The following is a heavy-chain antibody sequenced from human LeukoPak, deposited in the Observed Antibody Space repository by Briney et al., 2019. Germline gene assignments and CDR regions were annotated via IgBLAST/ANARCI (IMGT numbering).Heavy chain of an antibody. CDR1: GFTISGYW. CDR2: ISGDGSIT. D-gene: IGHD5-12*01. CDR3: AKDQGIVATTFDY. Sequence: PGGSLRLSCAASGFTISGYWMHWVRQAPGKGLVWVSRISGDGSITAYADSVKGRFTISRDNSKNTLYLQMNSLRAEDTAVYYCAKDQGIVATTFDYWGQGTLVTVSS. V-gene: IGHV3-74*01. J-gene: IGHJ4*02.